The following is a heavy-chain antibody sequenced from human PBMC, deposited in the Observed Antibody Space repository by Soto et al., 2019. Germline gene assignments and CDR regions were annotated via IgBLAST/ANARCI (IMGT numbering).Heavy chain of an antibody. CDR2: IYYSGST. CDR1: GGSISSGGYY. V-gene: IGHV4-31*03. Sequence: PSETLSLTCTVSGGSISSGGYYWSWIRQHPGKGLEWIGYIYYSGSTYYNPSLKSRVTISVDTSKNQFSLKLSSVTAADTAVYYCARGYYDSSGGSYYFDYWGQGTLVTVSS. D-gene: IGHD3-22*01. CDR3: ARGYYDSSGGSYYFDY. J-gene: IGHJ4*02.